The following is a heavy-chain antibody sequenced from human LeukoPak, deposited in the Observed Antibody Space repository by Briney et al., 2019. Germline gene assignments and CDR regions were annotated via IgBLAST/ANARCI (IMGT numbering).Heavy chain of an antibody. CDR1: GGSISSYY. CDR3: ARDPSMYSSGWYRGPYFDY. CDR2: IYYSGST. J-gene: IGHJ4*02. V-gene: IGHV4-59*12. D-gene: IGHD6-19*01. Sequence: SSETLSLTCTVSGGSISSYYWSWIRQRPGKGLEWIGYIYYSGSTNYNPSLKSRVTISVDTSKNQFSLKLSSVTAADTAVYYCARDPSMYSSGWYRGPYFDYWGQGTLVTVSS.